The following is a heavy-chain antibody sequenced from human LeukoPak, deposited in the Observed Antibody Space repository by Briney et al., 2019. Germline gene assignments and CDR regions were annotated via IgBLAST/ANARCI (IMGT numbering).Heavy chain of an antibody. V-gene: IGHV4-34*01. J-gene: IGHJ3*02. Sequence: SETLSLTCAVYGGSFSGSYWSWIRQSPGKGLEWIGEIIHSGSTTYNPSLKSRVTISIDTSKNQFSLKLSSVTAADTAVYYCARGGGDWNDAYQESFDIWDQGTMGTVSS. CDR1: GGSFSGSY. CDR2: IIHSGST. D-gene: IGHD1-1*01. CDR3: ARGGGDWNDAYQESFDI.